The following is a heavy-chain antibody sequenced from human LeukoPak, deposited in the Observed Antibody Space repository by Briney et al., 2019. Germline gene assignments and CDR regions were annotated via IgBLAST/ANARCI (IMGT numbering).Heavy chain of an antibody. Sequence: AAGSLRLSCAASGFTFSSYWMSWVRQAPGKGLEWVASINSDGSEGYYADVVKGRFTISRDNAKNSLYLQINSLRAEDTAVYYCARSSYSSSSSVWGQGTMVTVSS. CDR3: ARSSYSSSSSV. D-gene: IGHD6-6*01. CDR2: INSDGSEG. V-gene: IGHV3-7*03. J-gene: IGHJ3*01. CDR1: GFTFSSYW.